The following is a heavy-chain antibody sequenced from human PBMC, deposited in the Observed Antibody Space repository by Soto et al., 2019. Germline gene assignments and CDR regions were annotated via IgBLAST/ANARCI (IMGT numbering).Heavy chain of an antibody. J-gene: IGHJ1*01. CDR1: GYTFTSYG. D-gene: IGHD3-3*01. Sequence: QVQLVQSGAEVKKPGASVKVSCKASGYTFTSYGISWVRQAPGQGLEWMGRISAYNGNTNYAQKLQGRVTMTTDTSTSTAYMELRSLRSDDTAVYYCARDFGYYDFWSGSPVQDWGQGTLVTVSS. CDR3: ARDFGYYDFWSGSPVQD. V-gene: IGHV1-18*01. CDR2: ISAYNGNT.